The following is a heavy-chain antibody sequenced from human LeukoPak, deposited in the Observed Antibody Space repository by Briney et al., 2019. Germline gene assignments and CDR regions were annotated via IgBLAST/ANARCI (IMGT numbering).Heavy chain of an antibody. CDR2: IIPFSGTT. CDR1: GYTFTSYA. J-gene: IGHJ5*01. CDR3: ARDDEYWFDS. Sequence: ASVKVSCKASGYTFTSYAIIWVRQAPGQGLEWMGWIIPFSGTTNYAQKLQGRVTITTDTSTSTAYMELRSLRSDDTAVYYCARDDEYWFDSWGQGTLVTVSS. V-gene: IGHV1-18*01.